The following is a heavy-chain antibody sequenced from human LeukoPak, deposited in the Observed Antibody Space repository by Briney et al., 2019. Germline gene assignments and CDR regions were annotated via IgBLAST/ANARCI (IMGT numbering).Heavy chain of an antibody. Sequence: SGGSLRLSCAASGFTFSSYAMSWVRQAPGKGLEWVSAIGGSGGSTYYADSVKGRFTISRDNSKNTLYLQMNSLRAEDTAVYYCAKDRNAYGDYAYFDYWGQGTLVTVSS. V-gene: IGHV3-23*01. CDR2: IGGSGGST. CDR3: AKDRNAYGDYAYFDY. CDR1: GFTFSSYA. D-gene: IGHD4-17*01. J-gene: IGHJ4*02.